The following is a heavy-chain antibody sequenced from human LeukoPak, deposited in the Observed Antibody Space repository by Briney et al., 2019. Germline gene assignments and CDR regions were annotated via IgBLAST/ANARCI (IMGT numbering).Heavy chain of an antibody. CDR1: GFTFRSYS. CDR3: ATERDSSWTFDS. Sequence: KTGGSLRLSCAASGFTFRSYSMNWVRQAPGKGLEWVSSISSSSSYIYYADSVKGRFTISRDNAKNSLYLQMNSLRAEDTAVYYCATERDSSWTFDSWGQGTLVTVSS. J-gene: IGHJ4*02. D-gene: IGHD6-13*01. V-gene: IGHV3-21*01. CDR2: ISSSSSYI.